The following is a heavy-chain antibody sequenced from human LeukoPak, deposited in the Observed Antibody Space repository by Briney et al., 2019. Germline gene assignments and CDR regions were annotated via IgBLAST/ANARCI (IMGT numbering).Heavy chain of an antibody. J-gene: IGHJ4*02. Sequence: GGSLRLSCAASGFTFSSYGMHWVRQAPGKGLEWVAVISYDGSNKYYADSVKGRFTISRDNSKNTLYLQMNSLRAEDTAAYYCARYSGSYFRFDYWGQGTLVTVSS. V-gene: IGHV3-30*03. CDR3: ARYSGSYFRFDY. CDR2: ISYDGSNK. CDR1: GFTFSSYG. D-gene: IGHD1-26*01.